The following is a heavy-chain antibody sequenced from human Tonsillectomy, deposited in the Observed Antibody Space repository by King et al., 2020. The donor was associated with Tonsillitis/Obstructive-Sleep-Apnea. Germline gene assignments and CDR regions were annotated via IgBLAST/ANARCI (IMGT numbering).Heavy chain of an antibody. V-gene: IGHV3-30*03. CDR2: ISSDGINT. Sequence: QLVQSGGGVVQPGRSLRLSCAASGFTFSKYVMHWVRQAPGKGLEWVAVISSDGINTYYADSVKGRFTISRDNSKNTLYLQMNSLRVEETAVYCCAAGGYQVLWEYFQHWGQGTLVTVSS. CDR3: AAGGYQVLWEYFQH. D-gene: IGHD2-2*01. J-gene: IGHJ1*01. CDR1: GFTFSKYV.